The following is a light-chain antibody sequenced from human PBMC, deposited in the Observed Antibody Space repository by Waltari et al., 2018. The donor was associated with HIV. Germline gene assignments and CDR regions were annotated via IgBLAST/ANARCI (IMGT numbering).Light chain of an antibody. V-gene: IGKV3-15*01. CDR2: GAS. J-gene: IGKJ1*01. CDR1: QSVRYN. CDR3: QQYKYWPPWT. Sequence: EIVMTQSPATLSVSLGERATLSCRASQSVRYNLAWYQQKPGQPPRLLIYGASTRATGIPARLSASGSGTEFTLTISSLQSEDFAVYYCQQYKYWPPWTFGQGTKVDIK.